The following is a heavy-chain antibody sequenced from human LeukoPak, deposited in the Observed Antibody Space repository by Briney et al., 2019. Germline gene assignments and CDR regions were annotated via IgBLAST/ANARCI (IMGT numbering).Heavy chain of an antibody. Sequence: PGGSLRLSCAASGFTFSSYWMSWVRQAPGKGLEWVANIKQDGSEKYYVDSVEGRFTISRDNAKNSLYLQMNTLRAEDTAVYYCARDLSGSYSSVDYWSQGTLVTVSS. CDR2: IKQDGSEK. CDR1: GFTFSSYW. V-gene: IGHV3-7*03. J-gene: IGHJ4*02. D-gene: IGHD1-26*01. CDR3: ARDLSGSYSSVDY.